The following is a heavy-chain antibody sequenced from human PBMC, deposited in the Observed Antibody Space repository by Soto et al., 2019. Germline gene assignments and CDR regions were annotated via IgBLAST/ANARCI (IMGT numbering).Heavy chain of an antibody. CDR1: GGSFSTYA. CDR3: ARARSGPTYGSAWVDP. J-gene: IGHJ5*02. Sequence: QVQLVQSGAEVKKPGSSVKVSCQTSGGSFSTYAFSWVRQAPGHGLEWVGGIIPIFATANYAQKFQGRVKITADEATITAYVELTRLRSDDTAIYYCARARSGPTYGSAWVDPWGQGTLVTVSS. D-gene: IGHD4-17*01. CDR2: IIPIFATA. V-gene: IGHV1-69*01.